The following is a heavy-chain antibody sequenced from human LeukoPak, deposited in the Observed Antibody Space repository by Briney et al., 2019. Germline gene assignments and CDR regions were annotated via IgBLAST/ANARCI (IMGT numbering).Heavy chain of an antibody. V-gene: IGHV3-21*04. J-gene: IGHJ4*02. CDR1: GFTFSSYS. D-gene: IGHD3-22*01. Sequence: GGSLRLSCAASGFTFSSYSMNWVRQAPGKGLEWVSSISSSSSYIYYADSVKGRFTISRDNAKNTLYLQMNSLRAEDTAVYYCAKDRGFFSDYWGQGTLVTVSS. CDR2: ISSSSSYI. CDR3: AKDRGFFSDY.